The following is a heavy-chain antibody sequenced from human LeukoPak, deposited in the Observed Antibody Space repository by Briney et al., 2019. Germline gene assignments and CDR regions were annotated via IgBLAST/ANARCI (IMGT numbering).Heavy chain of an antibody. CDR2: ISSSGSTI. Sequence: GGSLRLSCAASGFTFSDYYMSWIRQAPGKGLEWVSYISSSGSTIYYADSVKGRFTISRDNAKNSLYLQMNSLRAEDTAVYYCARIRFLGFENWFDPWGQGTLVTVSS. CDR1: GFTFSDYY. V-gene: IGHV3-11*01. D-gene: IGHD3-3*01. CDR3: ARIRFLGFENWFDP. J-gene: IGHJ5*02.